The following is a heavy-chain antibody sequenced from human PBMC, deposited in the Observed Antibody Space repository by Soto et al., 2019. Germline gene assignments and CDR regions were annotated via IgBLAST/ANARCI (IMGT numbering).Heavy chain of an antibody. CDR3: ARDLLWFGELLSWGMDV. CDR1: GFTFSNYN. D-gene: IGHD3-10*01. J-gene: IGHJ6*02. V-gene: IGHV3-48*01. Sequence: GGSLRLSCAASGFTFSNYNMNWVRQAPGKGLEWVSYISSRSSTIHYADSVKGRFTISRDNAKNSLYLQMNSLRAEDTAVYYCARDLLWFGELLSWGMDVWGQGTTVTVSS. CDR2: ISSRSSTI.